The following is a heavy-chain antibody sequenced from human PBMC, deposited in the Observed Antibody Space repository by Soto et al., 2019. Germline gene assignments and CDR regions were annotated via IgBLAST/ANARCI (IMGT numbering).Heavy chain of an antibody. CDR3: ARYCSSTSCYRPFDY. CDR2: IYSGGST. D-gene: IGHD2-2*02. CDR1: GFTVSSNY. V-gene: IGHV3-66*01. Sequence: GGSLRLSCAASGFTVSSNYMSWVRQAPGKGLEWVSVIYSGGSTYYADSVKGRFTISRDNSKNTLYLQMNSLRAEDTAVYYCARYCSSTSCYRPFDYWGQGTLVTVSS. J-gene: IGHJ4*02.